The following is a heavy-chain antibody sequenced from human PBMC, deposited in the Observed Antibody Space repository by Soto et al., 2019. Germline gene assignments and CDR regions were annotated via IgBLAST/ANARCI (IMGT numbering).Heavy chain of an antibody. Sequence: KDSGGTCYSGARGWCLHAGGQGLEWMGGIIPIFGTANYAQKFQCRVTITADESTSTAYMELSSLRSEDTAVYYCARVRGSGGNYYYYYGMDVWGQGTTVTVSS. J-gene: IGHJ6*02. CDR2: IIPIFGTA. V-gene: IGHV1-69*01. CDR1: GGTCYSGA. CDR3: ARVRGSGGNYYYYYGMDV. D-gene: IGHD2-15*01.